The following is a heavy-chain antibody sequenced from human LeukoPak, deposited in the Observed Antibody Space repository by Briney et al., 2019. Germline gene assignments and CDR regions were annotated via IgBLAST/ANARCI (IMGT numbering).Heavy chain of an antibody. J-gene: IGHJ4*02. CDR1: GFTFSSYG. D-gene: IGHD3-10*01. V-gene: IGHV3-23*01. Sequence: GGSLRLSCAASGFTFSSYGMRWVRQAPGKGLEWVSAIRGGGGSTYYADSVKGRFTISRDNSKNTLDLQMNSLRAEDTAVYYCAKNSSLVRRVITDLDYWGQRTLVTVSS. CDR2: IRGGGGST. CDR3: AKNSSLVRRVITDLDY.